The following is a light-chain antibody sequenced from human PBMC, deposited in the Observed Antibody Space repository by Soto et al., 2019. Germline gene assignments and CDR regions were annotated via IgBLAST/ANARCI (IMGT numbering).Light chain of an antibody. CDR1: SSDVGSYNL. CDR2: EVS. J-gene: IGLJ1*01. V-gene: IGLV2-23*02. CDR3: CSYAGSSTV. Sequence: QSVLTQPASVSGSPGQSITISCTGTSSDVGSYNLVSWYQQHPDKAPKLMIYEVSKRPSGVSNRFSGSKSGNTASLTISGLQAEDEADYYCCSYAGSSTVFGTGTKLTVL.